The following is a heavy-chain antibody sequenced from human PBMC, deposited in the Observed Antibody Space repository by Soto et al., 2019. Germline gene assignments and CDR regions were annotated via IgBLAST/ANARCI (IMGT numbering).Heavy chain of an antibody. J-gene: IGHJ3*02. Sequence: SETLSLTCTVSGGSISSYYWSWIRQPPGKGLEWIGYIYYSGSTNYNPSLKSRVTISVDTSKNQFSLKLSSVTAADTAVYYCARVRRADAFDIWGQGTMVTVSS. CDR1: GGSISSYY. CDR2: IYYSGST. CDR3: ARVRRADAFDI. V-gene: IGHV4-59*01.